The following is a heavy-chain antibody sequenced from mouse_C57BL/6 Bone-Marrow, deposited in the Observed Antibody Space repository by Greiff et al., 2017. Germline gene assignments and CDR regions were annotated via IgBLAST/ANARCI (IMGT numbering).Heavy chain of an antibody. J-gene: IGHJ3*01. CDR2: INPYNGDT. CDR1: GYSFTGYF. D-gene: IGHD1-1*01. Sequence: EVKLLESGPELVKPGASVKISCKASGYSFTGYFMTWVKQSHGKSLEWIGRINPYNGDTFYNKKFKGKATLTLDKSPSTATMEHLSLRSADVAVYYCAGTQYYVSSWAWFAYWGQGTLVTVSA. CDR3: AGTQYYVSSWAWFAY. V-gene: IGHV1-37*01.